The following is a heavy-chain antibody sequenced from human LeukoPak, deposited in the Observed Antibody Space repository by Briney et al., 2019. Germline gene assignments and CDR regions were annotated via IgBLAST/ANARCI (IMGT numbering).Heavy chain of an antibody. Sequence: GGSLRLSCAASGFTFSSYSMNWVRQAPGKGLEWASSISSSSSYIYYADSVKGRFTISRDNAKNSLYLQMNSLRAEDTAVYYCAKDIGVGAYNFDYWGQGTLVTVSS. V-gene: IGHV3-21*01. J-gene: IGHJ4*02. CDR2: ISSSSSYI. D-gene: IGHD1-26*01. CDR1: GFTFSSYS. CDR3: AKDIGVGAYNFDY.